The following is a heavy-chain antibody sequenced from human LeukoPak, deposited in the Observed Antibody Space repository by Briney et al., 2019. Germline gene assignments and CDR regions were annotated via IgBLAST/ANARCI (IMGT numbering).Heavy chain of an antibody. J-gene: IGHJ4*02. D-gene: IGHD3-22*01. CDR3: ARDLVRYYYDSSGYCDY. CDR2: ISSSGSTI. CDR1: GFTFSDYY. V-gene: IGHV3-11*01. Sequence: PGGSLRLSCAASGFTFSDYYMSWIRQAPGKGLEWVSYISSSGSTIYYADSVKGRFTISRDNAKNSLYLQMNSLRAEDTAVYYCARDLVRYYYDSSGYCDYWGQGTLVTVSS.